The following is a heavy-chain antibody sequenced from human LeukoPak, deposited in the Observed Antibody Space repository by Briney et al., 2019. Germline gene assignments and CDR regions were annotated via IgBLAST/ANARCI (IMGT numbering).Heavy chain of an antibody. CDR2: INHSGST. Sequence: SETLSLTCAVYGGSFSGYYWSWIRQPPGKGLEWIGGINHSGSTNYNPSLKSRVTISVDTSKNQFSLKLSSVTAADTAVYYCARGATGYYYYYYMDVWGKGTTVTVSS. CDR1: GGSFSGYY. V-gene: IGHV4-34*01. CDR3: ARGATGYYYYYYMDV. J-gene: IGHJ6*03.